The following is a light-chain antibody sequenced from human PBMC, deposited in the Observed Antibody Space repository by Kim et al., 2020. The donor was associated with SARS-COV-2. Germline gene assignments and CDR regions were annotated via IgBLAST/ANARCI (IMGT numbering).Light chain of an antibody. Sequence: QSITISCTGTSSDVGSYNLVSWYQQHPGKAPKLMIYEVSKRPSGVSNRFSGSKSGNTASLTISGLQAEDEADYYCCPYAGSSTLYVFGTGTKVTVL. J-gene: IGLJ1*01. CDR1: SSDVGSYNL. V-gene: IGLV2-23*02. CDR2: EVS. CDR3: CPYAGSSTLYV.